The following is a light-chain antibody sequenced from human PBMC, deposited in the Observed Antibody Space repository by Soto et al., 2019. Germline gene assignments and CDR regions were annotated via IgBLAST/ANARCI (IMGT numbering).Light chain of an antibody. CDR1: SSDVGGYNY. CDR2: EVS. V-gene: IGLV2-14*01. CDR3: SSYTSSRTRC. Sequence: QSALTQPASVSGSPGQSITISCTGTSSDVGGYNYVSWYQQHPGKAPKLMIYEVSNRPSGVSNRFSGSKSGNTASLTISGLQAEDESDYYCSSYTSSRTRCFGTGTNVTVL. J-gene: IGLJ1*01.